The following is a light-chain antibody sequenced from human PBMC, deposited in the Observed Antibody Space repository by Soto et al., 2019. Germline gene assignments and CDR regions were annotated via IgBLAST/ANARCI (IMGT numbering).Light chain of an antibody. J-gene: IGKJ1*01. Sequence: DIHMTQSPSSLSVSVGDRSTISCRTSQNVNTWLAWYQQRPGQAPKLXXYDASNGQRGVPSRFSGSGSGTEFTLTISSLQPDDSANYYCQHYSLYSPWTFGQGTKVDIK. V-gene: IGKV1-5*01. CDR3: QHYSLYSPWT. CDR1: QNVNTW. CDR2: DAS.